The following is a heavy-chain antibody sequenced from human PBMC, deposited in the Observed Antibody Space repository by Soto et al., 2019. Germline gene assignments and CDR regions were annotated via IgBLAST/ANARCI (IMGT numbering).Heavy chain of an antibody. J-gene: IGHJ4*02. CDR1: GHTFTHCY. CDR2: VNSKSGGT. Sequence: VRVSPRAPGHTFTHCYPQNLRKTPVPWLEWMGWVNSKSGGTNYAQKFQGRVSMTRDTSLNTAYMDLNSLSSDDTAVYYCAREARPTGYSGKWFDFDDCGLGSLGTV. D-gene: IGHD1-26*01. V-gene: IGHV1-2*02. CDR3: AREARPTGYSGKWFDFDD.